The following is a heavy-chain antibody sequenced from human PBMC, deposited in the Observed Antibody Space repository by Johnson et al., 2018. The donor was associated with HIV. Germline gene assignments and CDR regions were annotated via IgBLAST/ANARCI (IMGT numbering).Heavy chain of an antibody. J-gene: IGHJ3*02. D-gene: IGHD6-6*01. CDR2: ISYDGSNK. V-gene: IGHV3-30*04. Sequence: QMQLVESGGGVVQPGRSLRLSCAASGFTFSSYAMHWVRQAPGKGLEWVAVISYDGSNKYYADSVKGRFTISRDNSKNTLYLQMNSLRAEDTAVYYCARDGSQLADAVEIWGQGTMVTVSA. CDR1: GFTFSSYA. CDR3: ARDGSQLADAVEI.